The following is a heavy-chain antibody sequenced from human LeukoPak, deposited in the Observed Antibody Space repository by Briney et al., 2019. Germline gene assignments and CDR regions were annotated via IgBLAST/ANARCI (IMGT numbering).Heavy chain of an antibody. Sequence: SCKASGYTFTGYYMHWVRQAPGKGLEWVAVISYDGSNEYYADSVKGRFTISRDNSKNTLYLQMNSLRAEDTAVYYCAKGGNYYDSSGYYSFDYWGQGTLVTVSS. V-gene: IGHV3-30*18. CDR3: AKGGNYYDSSGYYSFDY. CDR1: GYTFTGYY. J-gene: IGHJ4*02. CDR2: ISYDGSNE. D-gene: IGHD3-22*01.